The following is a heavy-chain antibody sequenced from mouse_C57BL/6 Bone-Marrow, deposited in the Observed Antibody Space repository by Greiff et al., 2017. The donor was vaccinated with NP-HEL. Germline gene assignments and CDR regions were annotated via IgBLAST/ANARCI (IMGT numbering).Heavy chain of an antibody. J-gene: IGHJ4*01. Sequence: VQLQQPGAELVKPGDSVKVSCKASGYTFTSYWMHWVKQRPGQGLEWIGRIHPSDSDTNYNQKFKGKATLTADKSSSTAYMQLSSLTSEDSAVDCCVSSGYGDYAMDDWGQGTAVTVSS. CDR3: VSSGYGDYAMDD. CDR1: GYTFTSYW. D-gene: IGHD3-2*02. V-gene: IGHV1-74*01. CDR2: IHPSDSDT.